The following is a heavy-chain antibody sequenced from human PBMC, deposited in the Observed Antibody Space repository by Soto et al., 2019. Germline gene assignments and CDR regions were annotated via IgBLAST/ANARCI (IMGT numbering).Heavy chain of an antibody. CDR3: AGAFITMVRGAMGMDV. CDR1: GGSISSYY. D-gene: IGHD3-10*01. Sequence: SETLSLTCTVSGGSISSYYWSWIRQPPGKGLEWIGYIYYSGSTNYNPSLKSRVTISVDTSKNQFSLKLSSVTAADTAVYYCAGAFITMVRGAMGMDVWGQGTTVTVSS. J-gene: IGHJ6*02. CDR2: IYYSGST. V-gene: IGHV4-59*08.